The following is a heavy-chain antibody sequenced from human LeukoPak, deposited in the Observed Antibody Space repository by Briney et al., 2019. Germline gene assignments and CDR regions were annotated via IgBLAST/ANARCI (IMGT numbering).Heavy chain of an antibody. J-gene: IGHJ5*02. CDR2: VSSSSSYI. CDR3: ARYVPLWLGQRGWFDP. V-gene: IGHV3-21*01. D-gene: IGHD3/OR15-3a*01. CDR1: GFTFSSYS. Sequence: PGGSLRLSCAASGFTFSSYSMNWVRQAPGKGLEWVSSVSSSSSYIYYADSVKGRFTISRDNAKNSLYLQMNSLRAEDTAVYYCARYVPLWLGQRGWFDPWGQGTLVTVSS.